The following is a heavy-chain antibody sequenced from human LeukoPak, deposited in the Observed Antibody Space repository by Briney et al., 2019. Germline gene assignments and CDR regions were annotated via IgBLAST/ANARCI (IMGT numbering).Heavy chain of an antibody. D-gene: IGHD3-9*01. V-gene: IGHV4-38-2*02. CDR2: IYHSGST. J-gene: IGHJ5*02. CDR3: ARQPHIDILTGYYIGRNNWFDP. Sequence: KASETLSLTCTVSGYSISSGYYWGWIRQPPVKGLEWIGSIYHSGSTYYNPSLKSRVTISVDTSKNLFSLKLSSVTAADTAVYYCARQPHIDILTGYYIGRNNWFDPWGQGTLVTVSS. CDR1: GYSISSGYY.